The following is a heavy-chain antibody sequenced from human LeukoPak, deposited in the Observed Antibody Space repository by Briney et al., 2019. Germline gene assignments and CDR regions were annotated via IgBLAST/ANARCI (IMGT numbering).Heavy chain of an antibody. D-gene: IGHD4-11*01. CDR3: AREETSTVTHHFDY. J-gene: IGHJ4*02. CDR1: GGTFSSYA. V-gene: IGHV1-69*13. Sequence: ASVKVSCKASGGTFSSYAISWVRQAPGQGLEWMGGIIPIFGTANYAQKFQGRVTITADESTSTAYMELSSLRSEDTAVYYCAREETSTVTHHFDYWGQGTLVTVSS. CDR2: IIPIFGTA.